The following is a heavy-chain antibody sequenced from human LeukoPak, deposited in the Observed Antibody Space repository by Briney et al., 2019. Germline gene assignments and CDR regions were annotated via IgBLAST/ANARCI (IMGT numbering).Heavy chain of an antibody. D-gene: IGHD3-10*01. V-gene: IGHV4-34*01. CDR2: INHSGST. CDR1: GGSFSGYY. Sequence: SETLSLTCAVYGGSFSGYYWSWIRQPPGKGLEWIGEINHSGSTNYNPSLKSRVTISVDTSKNQFSLKLSPVTAADTAVYYCARGAPYYYGSGSTFDYWGQGTLVTVSS. CDR3: ARGAPYYYGSGSTFDY. J-gene: IGHJ4*02.